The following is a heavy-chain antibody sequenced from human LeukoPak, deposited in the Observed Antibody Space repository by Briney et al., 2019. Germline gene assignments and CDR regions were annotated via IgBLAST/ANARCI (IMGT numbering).Heavy chain of an antibody. CDR3: ARGLAAVYWGPHTFDY. Sequence: KPSETLSLTCTVSGGSISSSSYYWGWIRQPPGKGLEWIGSIYYSGSTYYNPSLKSRVTISVDTSKSQFSLKLSSVTAADTAVYYCARGLAAVYWGPHTFDYWGQGTLVTVSS. J-gene: IGHJ4*02. V-gene: IGHV4-39*07. D-gene: IGHD6-13*01. CDR2: IYYSGST. CDR1: GGSISSSSYY.